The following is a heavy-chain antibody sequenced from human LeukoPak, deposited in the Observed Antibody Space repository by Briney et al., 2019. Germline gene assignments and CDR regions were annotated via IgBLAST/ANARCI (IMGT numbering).Heavy chain of an antibody. CDR2: ISSSSSYI. J-gene: IGHJ5*02. V-gene: IGHV3-21*01. Sequence: GGSLRLSCAASGFIFSSYWMSWVRQAPGKGLEWVSSISSSSSYIYYADSVKGRFTISRDNAKNSLYLQMNSLRAEDTAVYYCAREDSIAAANWFDPWGQGTLVTVSS. CDR3: AREDSIAAANWFDP. D-gene: IGHD6-13*01. CDR1: GFIFSSYW.